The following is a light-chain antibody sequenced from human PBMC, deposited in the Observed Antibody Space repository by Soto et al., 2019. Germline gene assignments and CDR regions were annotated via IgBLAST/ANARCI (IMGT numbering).Light chain of an antibody. Sequence: QSVLTQPPSASGTPGQRVTISCSGSSSNIGSNAVNWYQQVPGTAPKLLIYTNSQRPSGVPDRFSGSKSGTSASLAISGLQSEDEADYYCAAWDDSLNGSVFGPGTKLTVL. CDR1: SSNIGSNA. CDR3: AAWDDSLNGSV. J-gene: IGLJ1*01. CDR2: TNS. V-gene: IGLV1-44*01.